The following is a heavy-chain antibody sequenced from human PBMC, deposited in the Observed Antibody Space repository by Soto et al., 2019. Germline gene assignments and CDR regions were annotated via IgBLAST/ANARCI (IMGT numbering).Heavy chain of an antibody. CDR1: GFTFSNCG. CDR3: ARCSRNSCYSYGVEG. J-gene: IGHJ6*04. Sequence: WGSPTLSCAAYGFTFSNCGMNWVRQNPGKGLEWVSYISDSVAKKHYADSVKGRFTISRDNGKDSLYLQMNSLRDEDTAVYFCARCSRNSCYSYGVEGLGKEVSVVVSS. V-gene: IGHV3-48*02. D-gene: IGHD2-15*01. CDR2: ISDSVAKK.